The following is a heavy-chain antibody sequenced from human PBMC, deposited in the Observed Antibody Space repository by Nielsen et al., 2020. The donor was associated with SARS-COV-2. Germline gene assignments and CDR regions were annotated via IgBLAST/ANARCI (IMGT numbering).Heavy chain of an antibody. CDR1: GFTISTYA. J-gene: IGHJ4*02. V-gene: IGHV3-23*01. D-gene: IGHD6-19*01. Sequence: GGSLRLSCVVSGFTISTYAMSWVRQAPGKGLEWVSAISASTYYADSVKGRFTISRDNSKNTLYLQMNSLRAEDTAVYYCAKRSGYTSGWYGDYWGQGTLVTASS. CDR3: AKRSGYTSGWYGDY. CDR2: ISAST.